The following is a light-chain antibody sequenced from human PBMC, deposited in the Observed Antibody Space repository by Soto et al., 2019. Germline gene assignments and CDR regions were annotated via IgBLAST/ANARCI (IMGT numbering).Light chain of an antibody. CDR1: QSISSVSSW. V-gene: IGKV1-5*01. CDR3: QQYRT. J-gene: IGKJ1*01. Sequence: DIQMTHSPSTLSASVGDRVTITCLASQSISSVSSWLAWYQQKPGKAPKLLIYDTSSLESGVSSRFSGSGSGAEFTLTISSLQPDDFATYYCQQYRTFGQGTKVDIK. CDR2: DTS.